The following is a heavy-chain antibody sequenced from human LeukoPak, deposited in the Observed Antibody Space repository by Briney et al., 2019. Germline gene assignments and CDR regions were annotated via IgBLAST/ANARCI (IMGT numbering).Heavy chain of an antibody. Sequence: GGSLRLSCAASGFTFSNYDMHWVRQPTGKGLEWVSGIGTAGDTYYADSVKGRFTISRENAKNSFYLQVNSLRAGDTAVYYCARNNGMDVWGQGTTVIVSS. V-gene: IGHV3-13*01. CDR1: GFTFSNYD. CDR2: IGTAGDT. CDR3: ARNNGMDV. J-gene: IGHJ6*02.